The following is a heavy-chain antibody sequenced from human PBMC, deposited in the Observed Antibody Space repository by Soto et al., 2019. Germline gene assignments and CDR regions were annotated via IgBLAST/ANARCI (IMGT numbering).Heavy chain of an antibody. CDR2: ISYDGSNK. J-gene: IGHJ5*02. Sequence: GGSLRLSCAASGLTFSSYGMYGVRQAPGKGLEWVAVISYDGSNKYYADSVKGRFTISRDNSKNTLYLQMNSLRAEDTAVYYCAKDSGKQQLVPGGWFDPWGQGTLVTVSS. CDR3: AKDSGKQQLVPGGWFDP. V-gene: IGHV3-30*18. D-gene: IGHD6-13*01. CDR1: GLTFSSYG.